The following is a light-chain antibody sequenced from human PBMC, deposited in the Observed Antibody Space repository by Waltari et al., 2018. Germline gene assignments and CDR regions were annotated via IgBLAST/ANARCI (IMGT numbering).Light chain of an antibody. Sequence: QSALTQPASVSGSPGQSITISCTGTSSDVGRYNFVPWYQQHPGKAPKLMIYDVSYRPSGVSDRFSGSKSGNTASLTISGLQAEDEADYYCSSHSNSGSYVVFGGGTKLTVL. V-gene: IGLV2-14*03. CDR1: SSDVGRYNF. CDR3: SSHSNSGSYVV. J-gene: IGLJ2*01. CDR2: DVS.